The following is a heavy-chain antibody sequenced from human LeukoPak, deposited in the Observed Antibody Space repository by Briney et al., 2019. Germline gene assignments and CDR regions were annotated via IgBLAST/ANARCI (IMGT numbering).Heavy chain of an antibody. CDR1: GFTFSSYA. CDR2: ISGSGGST. CDR3: AKDNYGGNGALDY. D-gene: IGHD4-23*01. V-gene: IGHV3-23*01. Sequence: GGSLRLSCAASGFTFSSYAMSWVRQAPGKGLESVSAISGSGGSTYYADSVKGRFTISRDNSKNTLYLQMNSLRAEDTAVYYCAKDNYGGNGALDYWGQGTLVTVSS. J-gene: IGHJ4*02.